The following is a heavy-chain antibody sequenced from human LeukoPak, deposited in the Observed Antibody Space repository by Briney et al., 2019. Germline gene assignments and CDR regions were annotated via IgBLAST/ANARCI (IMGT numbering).Heavy chain of an antibody. Sequence: PGRSLRLSCVVSGFTFSSYTMHWVRQAPGKGLEWVGVILYDGSNKYYADSVKGRFTISRDNSKNTPYMQVNSLRAEDTAVYYCAREIPRGSSFDYWGQGTLVTVSS. D-gene: IGHD6-13*01. CDR2: ILYDGSNK. CDR1: GFTFSSYT. CDR3: AREIPRGSSFDY. V-gene: IGHV3-30-3*01. J-gene: IGHJ4*02.